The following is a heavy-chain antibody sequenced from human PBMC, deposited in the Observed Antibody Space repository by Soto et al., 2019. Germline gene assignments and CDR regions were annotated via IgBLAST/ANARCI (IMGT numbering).Heavy chain of an antibody. J-gene: IGHJ4*02. CDR2: IGLYNDDT. CDR3: ARGERWLAKVDY. CDR1: GYTFTSYG. Sequence: HVQLVQSGGEVKKPGASVKVSCKASGYTFTSYGISWVRQAPGQGLEWVGWIGLYNDDTYYAEKLQGRLTLAKDTSTSTVHMELRSLTSDDTAVYYFARGERWLAKVDYWGQGTLVTVSS. V-gene: IGHV1-18*01. D-gene: IGHD6-19*01.